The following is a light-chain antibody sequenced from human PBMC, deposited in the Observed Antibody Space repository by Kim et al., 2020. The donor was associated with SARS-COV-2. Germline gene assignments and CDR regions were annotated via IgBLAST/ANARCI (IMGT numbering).Light chain of an antibody. CDR3: QQYNNWPPWT. CDR2: GAS. Sequence: EIVMTQSPATLSVSPGERATLSCRASQSVRSNLAWYQQKPAQAPSLLIYGASSRGTGIPARCSGSGSGAEFTLTISSIQAEDFAVYYCQQYNNWPPWTFGQGTKVDIK. J-gene: IGKJ1*01. V-gene: IGKV3-15*01. CDR1: QSVRSN.